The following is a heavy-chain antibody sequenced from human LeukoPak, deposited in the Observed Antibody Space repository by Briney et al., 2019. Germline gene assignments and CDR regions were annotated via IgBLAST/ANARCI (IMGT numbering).Heavy chain of an antibody. CDR2: ITYGGTT. J-gene: IGHJ4*02. D-gene: IGHD3-10*01. CDR1: GXSISDYC. CDR3: ARYVVYGSGKYYFDY. Sequence: SETLSLTCTVSGXSISDYCWSWIRQPPGKEVEWIASITYGGTTYYNPSLQSRVTISVDTSKNQFSLRLNSVTAADTAVYFCARYVVYGSGKYYFDYWGQGSLVTVSS. V-gene: IGHV4-39*01.